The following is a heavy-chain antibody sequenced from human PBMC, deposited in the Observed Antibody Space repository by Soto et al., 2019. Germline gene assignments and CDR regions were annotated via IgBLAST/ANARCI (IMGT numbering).Heavy chain of an antibody. Sequence: QITLKESGPTLVKPTQTLTLTCTCSGFSLSTSGVGVGWIRQPPGKALEWLALSYWDDDKRYSPSLESRLTITKDTSKNQGVLTMTNMDPVNTATYYCAHRVGNLYDSSGYYFDYWGQGTMVTVSS. V-gene: IGHV2-5*02. D-gene: IGHD3-22*01. CDR3: AHRVGNLYDSSGYYFDY. J-gene: IGHJ4*02. CDR1: GFSLSTSGVG. CDR2: SYWDDDK.